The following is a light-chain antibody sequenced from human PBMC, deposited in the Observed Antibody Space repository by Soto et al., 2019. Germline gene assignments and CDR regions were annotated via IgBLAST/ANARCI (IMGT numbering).Light chain of an antibody. V-gene: IGKV3-20*01. Sequence: ESVLTQSPGTLSLSPGERATLSCRASQTIIGNYLAWYQQKPGQAPRLLIYGASNRATGVPDWFSGSYSGTDFSLTITRLEPEDFAVYYCEQHVNSVYIFGQGTRLEIK. CDR3: EQHVNSVYI. CDR2: GAS. CDR1: QTIIGNY. J-gene: IGKJ2*01.